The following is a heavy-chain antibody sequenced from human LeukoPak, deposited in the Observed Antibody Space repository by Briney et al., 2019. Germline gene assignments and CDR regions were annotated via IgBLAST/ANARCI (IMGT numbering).Heavy chain of an antibody. V-gene: IGHV3-23*01. J-gene: IGHJ4*02. CDR1: GFIFNKHA. Sequence: GGSLRLSCAASGFIFNKHAMSWVRQAPGKGLEWVSGLSGSGGSTDYADSVKGWFTVSRDNSKNTLFLQMNSLRAEDTAIYYCAKERDYGPADYWGQGTLVTVSS. CDR3: AKERDYGPADY. CDR2: LSGSGGST. D-gene: IGHD4/OR15-4a*01.